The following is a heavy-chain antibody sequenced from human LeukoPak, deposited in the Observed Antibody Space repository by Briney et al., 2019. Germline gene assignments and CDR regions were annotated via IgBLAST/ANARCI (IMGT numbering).Heavy chain of an antibody. V-gene: IGHV3-30*15. J-gene: IGHJ4*01. D-gene: IGHD3-10*01. Sequence: PGGSLRLSCAASAFSFANFPLHWVRQAPGKGLEWVAFISYDGSERYYADSVKGRFTVSRDDSRNTMYLQMSSLRPEDTALYYCAKDAKWFAAFKYYFDHWGHGTPVTVSS. CDR1: AFSFANFP. CDR2: ISYDGSER. CDR3: AKDAKWFAAFKYYFDH.